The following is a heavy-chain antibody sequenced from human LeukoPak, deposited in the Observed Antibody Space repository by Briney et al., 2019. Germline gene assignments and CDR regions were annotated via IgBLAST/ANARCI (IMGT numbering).Heavy chain of an antibody. CDR3: ARDSPPDY. CDR1: GIIFSNYW. J-gene: IGHJ4*02. CDR2: INRDGSST. Sequence: GGSLRLSCAASGIIFSNYWMHWVRQAPGKGLVWVSRINRDGSSTSYADSVKGRFTISRDNAKNTLYLQMNSLRAEDTAVYSCARDSPPDYWGQGTLVTVSS. V-gene: IGHV3-74*01.